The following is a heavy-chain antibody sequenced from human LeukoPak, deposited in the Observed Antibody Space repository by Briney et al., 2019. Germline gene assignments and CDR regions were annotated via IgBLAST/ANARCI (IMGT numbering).Heavy chain of an antibody. Sequence: SETLSLTCTVSGGSISSGSYYWSWIRQPAGKGLEWIGRIYTSGSTNYNPSLKSRVTISVDTSKNQLSLKLSSVTAADTAVYYCARSLDHDAFDIWGQGTMVTVSS. CDR2: IYTSGST. J-gene: IGHJ3*02. CDR1: GGSISSGSYY. V-gene: IGHV4-61*02. CDR3: ARSLDHDAFDI.